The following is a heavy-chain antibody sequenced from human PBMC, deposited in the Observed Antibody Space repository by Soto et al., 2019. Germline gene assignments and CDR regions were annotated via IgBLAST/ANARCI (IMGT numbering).Heavy chain of an antibody. CDR3: AIPSGLTVTGPDY. Sequence: GGSLRLSCAASGFTFSFYAMSWVRQAQGKGLEWVSAIGGNGADTYYADSVKGRFTISRDNSKNTLYLQMNSLRAEDTAVYFCAIPSGLTVTGPDYWGQGTLVTVSS. D-gene: IGHD6-19*01. CDR2: IGGNGADT. CDR1: GFTFSFYA. V-gene: IGHV3-23*01. J-gene: IGHJ4*02.